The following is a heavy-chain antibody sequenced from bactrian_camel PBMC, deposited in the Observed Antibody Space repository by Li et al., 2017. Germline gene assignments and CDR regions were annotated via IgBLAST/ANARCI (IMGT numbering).Heavy chain of an antibody. CDR3: AAEIPRGDECYSGSRFGYAGQCLWC. CDR2: IDSDRTT. Sequence: HVQLVESGGGSVQAGGSLTLSCVTSGYTASTYCMSWLRQAPGQEREIIATIDSDRTTTYADSVKGRFTISLDKAKNTLYLQMNSLKPEDTAMYYCAAEIPRGDECYSGSRFGYAGQCLWCLGPGNPGHRL. D-gene: IGHD1*01. V-gene: IGHV3S26*01. CDR1: GYTASTYC. J-gene: IGHJ6*01.